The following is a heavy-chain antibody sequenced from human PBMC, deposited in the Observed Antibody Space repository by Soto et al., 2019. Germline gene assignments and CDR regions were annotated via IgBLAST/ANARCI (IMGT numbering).Heavy chain of an antibody. Sequence: ASVKVSCKASGYTFTGYYMHWVRQAPGQGLEWMGWINPNSGDTNYAQKLQGWVTMTRDTSTSTAYMELRSLRSDDTAVYYCARMGYNWNDQYYFDYWGQGTLVTVSS. D-gene: IGHD1-1*01. CDR1: GYTFTGYY. V-gene: IGHV1-2*04. CDR2: INPNSGDT. CDR3: ARMGYNWNDQYYFDY. J-gene: IGHJ4*02.